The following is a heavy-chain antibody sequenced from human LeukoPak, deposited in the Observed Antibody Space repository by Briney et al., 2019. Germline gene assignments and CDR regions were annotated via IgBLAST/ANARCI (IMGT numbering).Heavy chain of an antibody. Sequence: GRSLRLSCAASGFTFGSYAMHWVRQAPGKGLEWVAVISYDGSNKYYADSVKGRFTISRDNSKNTLYLQMNSLRAEDTAVYYCARDGSGSHFDYWGQGTLVTVSS. D-gene: IGHD3-10*01. V-gene: IGHV3-30*04. CDR3: ARDGSGSHFDY. CDR1: GFTFGSYA. CDR2: ISYDGSNK. J-gene: IGHJ4*02.